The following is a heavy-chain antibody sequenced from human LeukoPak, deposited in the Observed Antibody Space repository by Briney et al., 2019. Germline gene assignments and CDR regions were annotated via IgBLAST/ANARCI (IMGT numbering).Heavy chain of an antibody. V-gene: IGHV3-23*01. CDR3: AKDPNPFYDFWSGYK. CDR1: GFTFSSYA. CDR2: ISGSGGST. Sequence: GGSLRLSCAASGFTFSSYAMSWVRQAPGKGLEWVSTISGSGGSTYYADSVKGRFTISRDNSKNTLYLQMNSLRGEDTAVYYCAKDPNPFYDFWSGYKWGQGTLVTVSS. D-gene: IGHD3-3*01. J-gene: IGHJ4*02.